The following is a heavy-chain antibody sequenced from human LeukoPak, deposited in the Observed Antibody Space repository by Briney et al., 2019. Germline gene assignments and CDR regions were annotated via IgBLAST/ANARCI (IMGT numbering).Heavy chain of an antibody. CDR2: ISFDGNNK. CDR1: GMTFSNYG. CDR3: TKDIGIVAHDASDI. D-gene: IGHD5-12*01. V-gene: IGHV3-30*02. J-gene: IGHJ3*02. Sequence: PGGSLRLSCAASGMTFSNYGMHWVRQAPGKGLEWVAFISFDGNNKYYADSVKGRFSISRDNSKNTLYLLMNRLRAEDTAVYYCTKDIGIVAHDASDIWGQGTMVTVSS.